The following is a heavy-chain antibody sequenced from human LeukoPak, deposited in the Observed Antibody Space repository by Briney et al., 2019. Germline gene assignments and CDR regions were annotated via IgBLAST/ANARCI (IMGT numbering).Heavy chain of an antibody. CDR2: INHSGST. CDR1: GYSISSGYY. Sequence: SETLSLTCTVSGYSISSGYYWGWIRQPPGKGLEWIGEINHSGSTNYNPSLKSRVTISVDTSKNQFSLKLSSVTAADTAVYYCARVRYDSSGYIYYYYYYMDVWGKGTTVTVSS. J-gene: IGHJ6*03. V-gene: IGHV4-38-2*02. D-gene: IGHD3-22*01. CDR3: ARVRYDSSGYIYYYYYYMDV.